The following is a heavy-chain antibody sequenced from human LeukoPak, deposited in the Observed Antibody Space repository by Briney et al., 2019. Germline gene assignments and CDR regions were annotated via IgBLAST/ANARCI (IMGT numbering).Heavy chain of an antibody. D-gene: IGHD1-26*01. V-gene: IGHV4-34*01. CDR2: VNHSGST. Sequence: PSETLSLTCAVYGGSFSGYYWSWIRQPPGKGLEWIGEVNHSGSTNYNPSRNSRVTISVDTSKNQFSLKLSSVTAADTAVYYCARGRIGSTRSPSGSPPRDVDYWGQGTLVTVSS. CDR1: GGSFSGYY. CDR3: ARGRIGSTRSPSGSPPRDVDY. J-gene: IGHJ4*02.